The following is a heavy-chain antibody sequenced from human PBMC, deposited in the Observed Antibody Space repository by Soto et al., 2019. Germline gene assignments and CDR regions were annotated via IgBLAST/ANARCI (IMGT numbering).Heavy chain of an antibody. V-gene: IGHV3-23*01. CDR3: TKASPDRHHMDV. CDR1: GFTFSKFV. Sequence: EVQLLESGGDLVQPGGSLRLSCAASGFTFSKFVMRWVHQTPGKGLEWVSTITETGGDTYYTDSVKGRFTISRDNSKNPLYLQMTSLRAEDTALYYCTKASPDRHHMDVWGQGTTFTVSS. CDR2: ITETGGDT. J-gene: IGHJ6*02.